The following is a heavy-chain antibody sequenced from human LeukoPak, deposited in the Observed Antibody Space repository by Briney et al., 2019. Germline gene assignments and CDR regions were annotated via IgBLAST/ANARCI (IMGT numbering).Heavy chain of an antibody. D-gene: IGHD3-22*01. CDR3: ARRRYYDSTGYYPH. CDR1: GDSISSGDW. V-gene: IGHV4-4*02. J-gene: IGHJ4*02. CDR2: IYHIGST. Sequence: PSGTLSLTCAVSGDSISSGDWWRWVRQPPGKGLEWIGEIYHIGSTNYNPSLKSRVTISVDKSNNQFSLKLFSVTAADTAVYYCARRRYYDSTGYYPHWGQGTLVTVSS.